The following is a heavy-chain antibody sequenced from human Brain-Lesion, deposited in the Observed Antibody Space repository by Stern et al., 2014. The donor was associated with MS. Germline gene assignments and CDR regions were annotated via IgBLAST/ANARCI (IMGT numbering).Heavy chain of an antibody. J-gene: IGHJ4*02. Sequence: QLVQSGSEVKKPGESLKISCKASRDSFTHSWIGWVRQMPGKGLEWMGIIFPADSDTQYSPSFEGQVTFSVDRPTSPAYLQWSSLKASDTAIYYCARHHGHSPTPFDSWGQGTRVTVSS. CDR2: IFPADSDT. CDR1: RDSFTHSW. CDR3: ARHHGHSPTPFDS. D-gene: IGHD5-24*01. V-gene: IGHV5-51*04.